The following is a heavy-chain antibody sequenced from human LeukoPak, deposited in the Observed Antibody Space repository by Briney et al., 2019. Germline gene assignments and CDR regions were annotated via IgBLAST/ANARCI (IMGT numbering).Heavy chain of an antibody. Sequence: GGSLRLSCAASGFMFSTYEMHWVRQAPGKGLEWVAYISNTGQTIYYSDSAKGRFTISRDNAKNSLYLQMNSLRGADTAVYYCAKRGVTRTYYFDWWGQGTLVTVSS. CDR1: GFMFSTYE. D-gene: IGHD1-1*01. CDR3: AKRGVTRTYYFDW. CDR2: ISNTGQTI. J-gene: IGHJ4*02. V-gene: IGHV3-48*03.